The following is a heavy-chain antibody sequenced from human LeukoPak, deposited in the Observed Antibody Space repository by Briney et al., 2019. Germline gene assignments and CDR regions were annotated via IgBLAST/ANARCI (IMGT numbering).Heavy chain of an antibody. CDR3: AREISDSSRWYGGFDY. Sequence: PGGSLRLSCAASGFRVTSNYMSWVRQAPGKGLEWVSVICGGSTYYADSVKGRFILSRDDYKNTPSLQISNLRAEDTAVYFCAREISDSSRWYGGFDYWGQGTLVIVSS. V-gene: IGHV3-53*01. D-gene: IGHD6-13*01. CDR1: GFRVTSNY. J-gene: IGHJ4*02. CDR2: ICGGST.